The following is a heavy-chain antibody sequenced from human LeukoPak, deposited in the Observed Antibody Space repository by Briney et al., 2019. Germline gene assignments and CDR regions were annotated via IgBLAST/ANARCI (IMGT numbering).Heavy chain of an antibody. CDR1: GFTFTDYY. CDR3: ARIKGYSSSPFDH. D-gene: IGHD6-6*01. CDR2: ISTTSTYT. J-gene: IGHJ4*02. V-gene: IGHV3-11*06. Sequence: GGSLRLSCAASGFTFTDYYMTWIRQAPGKGLEWLSYISTTSTYTNYADSVKGRFTISRDNANNSLSLQMDSLRAEDTAVYYYARIKGYSSSPFDHWGQGILVTVSS.